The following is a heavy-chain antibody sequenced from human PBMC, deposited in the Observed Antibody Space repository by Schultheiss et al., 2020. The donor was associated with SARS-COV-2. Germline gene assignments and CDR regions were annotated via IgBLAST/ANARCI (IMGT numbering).Heavy chain of an antibody. CDR2: IKSKTDGGTT. CDR3: ARDSSSGREGFDP. CDR1: GFTFSNAW. Sequence: GGSLRLSCAASGFTFSNAWMSWVRQAPGKGLEWVGRIKSKTDGGTTDYAAPVKGRFTISRDNSKNTLYLQMNSLRAEDTAVYYCARDSSSGREGFDPWGQGTLVTVSS. D-gene: IGHD6-19*01. V-gene: IGHV3-15*01. J-gene: IGHJ5*02.